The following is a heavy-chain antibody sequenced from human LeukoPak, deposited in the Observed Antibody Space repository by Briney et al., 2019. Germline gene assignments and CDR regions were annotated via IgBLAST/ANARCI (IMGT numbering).Heavy chain of an antibody. CDR1: GGSISNDIYY. J-gene: IGHJ4*02. CDR3: ARLFDY. V-gene: IGHV4-39*07. CDR2: IHYSGST. Sequence: SGTLSLTCSVSGGSISNDIYYWGWIRQPPGKGLEWIGTIHYSGSTYDNPSLKSRVTMSLDTSKNQFSLKLNSVTAADTAVYYCARLFDYWGQGALVTVSS.